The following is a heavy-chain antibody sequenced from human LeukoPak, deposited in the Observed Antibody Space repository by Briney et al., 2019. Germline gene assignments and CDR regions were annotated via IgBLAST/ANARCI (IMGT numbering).Heavy chain of an antibody. D-gene: IGHD1-7*01. J-gene: IGHJ3*02. CDR3: ARERKQAPGITGTPNAFDI. V-gene: IGHV4-59*01. CDR1: GGSISSYY. CDR2: IYYSGST. Sequence: SETLSLPCTVSGGSISSYYWSWIRQPPGKGLEWLGYIYYSGSTNYNPSLKSRVTISVDTPKNQFSLKLSSVTAADTAVYYCARERKQAPGITGTPNAFDIWGQGTMVTASS.